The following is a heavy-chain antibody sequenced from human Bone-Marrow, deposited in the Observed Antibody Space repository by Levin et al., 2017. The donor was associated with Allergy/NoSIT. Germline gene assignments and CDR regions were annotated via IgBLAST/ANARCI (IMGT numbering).Heavy chain of an antibody. CDR1: GGSIRSGDDY. V-gene: IGHV4-30-4*01. D-gene: IGHD3-3*01. CDR3: ARTGGTLLEWPAYDY. Sequence: TLSLTCSVSGGSIRSGDDYWSWIRQPPGEGLEWIGYISNSGSTYYNPSLKSRLTMSVDTSKNQISLKLRSVTAADTAVYYCARTGGTLLEWPAYDYWGQGALVTVSS. CDR2: ISNSGST. J-gene: IGHJ4*02.